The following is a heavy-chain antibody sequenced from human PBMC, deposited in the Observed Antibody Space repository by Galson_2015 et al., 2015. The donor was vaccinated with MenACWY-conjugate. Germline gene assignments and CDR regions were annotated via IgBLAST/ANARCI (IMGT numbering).Heavy chain of an antibody. CDR1: RGSISTYY. D-gene: IGHD2-21*01. V-gene: IGHV4-59*01. J-gene: IGHJ3*01. CDR2: IYYSGSS. CDR3: ASNYSCPTSEAFDV. Sequence: SETLSLTCTVSRGSISTYYWSWIRQPPGKGLEWIGHIYYSGSSNYNPSLKSRVTMSVDTSKNQISLHLRSVTAADTAVYFCASNYSCPTSEAFDVWGQGTTVIISS.